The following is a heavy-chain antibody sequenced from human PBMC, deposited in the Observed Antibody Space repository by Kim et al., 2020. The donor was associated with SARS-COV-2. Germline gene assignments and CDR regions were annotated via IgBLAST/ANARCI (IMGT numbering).Heavy chain of an antibody. Sequence: GGSLRLSCAASGFTFSSYGMHWVRQAPGKGLEWVAVISYDGSNKYYADSVKGRFTISRDNSKNTLYLQMNSLRAEDTAVYYCAKVGRYCSGGSCYDYYGMDVWGQGTTGTVSS. CDR3: AKVGRYCSGGSCYDYYGMDV. J-gene: IGHJ6*02. D-gene: IGHD2-15*01. CDR1: GFTFSSYG. CDR2: ISYDGSNK. V-gene: IGHV3-30*18.